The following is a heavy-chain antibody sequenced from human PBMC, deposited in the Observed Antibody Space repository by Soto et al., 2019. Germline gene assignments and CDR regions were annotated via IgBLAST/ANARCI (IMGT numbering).Heavy chain of an antibody. CDR2: INPSGGST. J-gene: IGHJ4*02. CDR3: ASSHSHRLGPPDY. D-gene: IGHD2-21*01. CDR1: GYTFTRYY. Sequence: GASVKVYCKGSGYTFTRYYMHLVRRAPGQGLEWMGIINPSGGSTSYAQKFQGRVTMTRDTSTSTVYMELSSLRSEDTAVYYCASSHSHRLGPPDYWGQGTLVTVSS. V-gene: IGHV1-46*01.